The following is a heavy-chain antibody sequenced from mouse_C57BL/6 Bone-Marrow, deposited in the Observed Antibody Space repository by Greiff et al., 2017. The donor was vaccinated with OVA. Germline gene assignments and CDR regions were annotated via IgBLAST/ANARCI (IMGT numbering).Heavy chain of an antibody. Sequence: EVQGVESGGGLVQPGDSLSLSCAASGFTFTNYYMRWVRQPPGKALEWLAFIRNKPNGSTTEYSASVKGRFTISRDNSQSILYLQMNALRAEDRATYYGARYKGRVAVDYFDYWGQGTALTVSS. CDR1: GFTFTNYY. D-gene: IGHD1-1*01. J-gene: IGHJ2*01. CDR2: IRNKPNGSTT. V-gene: IGHV7-3*01. CDR3: ARYKGRVAVDYFDY.